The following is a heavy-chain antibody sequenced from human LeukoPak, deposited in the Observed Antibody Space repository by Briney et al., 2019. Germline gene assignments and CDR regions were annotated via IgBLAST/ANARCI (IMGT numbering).Heavy chain of an antibody. J-gene: IGHJ6*02. D-gene: IGHD1-1*01. CDR2: IYYSGST. CDR1: GGSISSSSYY. Sequence: SETLSLTCTVSGGSISSSSYYWGWIRQPPGKGLEWIGSIYYSGSTYYNPSLKSRVTISVDTSKNQFSLKLTSVTAADTAVYYCARHPNPTGTLGSYYYGMDVWGQGTTVTVSS. V-gene: IGHV4-39*01. CDR3: ARHPNPTGTLGSYYYGMDV.